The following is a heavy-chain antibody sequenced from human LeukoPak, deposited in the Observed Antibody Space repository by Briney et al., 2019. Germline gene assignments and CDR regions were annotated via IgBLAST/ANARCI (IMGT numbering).Heavy chain of an antibody. Sequence: GGSLRLSCAASGFTFSSYEMNWVRQAPGKGLEWVPYISSSGSTIYYADSVKGRFTISRDNAKNSLYLQMNSLRAEDTAVYYCAREGYCSSTSCSLDYWGQGTLVTVSS. CDR1: GFTFSSYE. CDR2: ISSSGSTI. J-gene: IGHJ4*02. CDR3: AREGYCSSTSCSLDY. D-gene: IGHD2-2*01. V-gene: IGHV3-48*03.